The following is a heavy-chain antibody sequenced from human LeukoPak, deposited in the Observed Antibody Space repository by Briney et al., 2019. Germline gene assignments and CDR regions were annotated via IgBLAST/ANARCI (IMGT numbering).Heavy chain of an antibody. CDR1: GFTLSGYA. J-gene: IGHJ4*02. D-gene: IGHD5-12*01. V-gene: IGHV3-23*01. CDR3: AKGLIVATTFDY. CDR2: ISGSGGSA. Sequence: PRGSLRLSCAASGFTLSGYAMSWVRPAPGKGLEWVSAISGSGGSAYYADSVKGRFTNSRDNSKNTLYLQMNSLRAEDTAVYYCAKGLIVATTFDYWGQGTLVTVSS.